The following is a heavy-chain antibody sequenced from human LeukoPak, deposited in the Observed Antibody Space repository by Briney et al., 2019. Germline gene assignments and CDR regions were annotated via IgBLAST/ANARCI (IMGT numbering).Heavy chain of an antibody. D-gene: IGHD6-13*01. Sequence: KPSETLSLTCAVYGGSFSGYYWSWIRQPPGKGLEWIGEINHSGSTNYNPSLKSRVTISVDTSKNQFSLKLSSVTAADTAVYYCAGRIAAAGTSPFDYWGQGTLVTVSS. CDR3: AGRIAAAGTSPFDY. V-gene: IGHV4-34*01. CDR2: INHSGST. CDR1: GGSFSGYY. J-gene: IGHJ4*02.